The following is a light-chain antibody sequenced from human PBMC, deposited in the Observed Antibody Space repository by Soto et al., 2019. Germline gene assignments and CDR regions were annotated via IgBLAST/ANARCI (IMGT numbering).Light chain of an antibody. V-gene: IGLV1-40*01. CDR3: QSYDSSLSGPSFV. CDR1: SSKIEAGYD. CDR2: GNT. J-gene: IGLJ1*01. Sequence: QSVLTQPPSVSGAPGQRVTISCTGSSSKIEAGYDVHWYQQLPGTAPKLLIYGNTNRPSGVPDRFSGSKSGTSASLAITGLQAEDEADYYCQSYDSSLSGPSFVFGTGTKLTVL.